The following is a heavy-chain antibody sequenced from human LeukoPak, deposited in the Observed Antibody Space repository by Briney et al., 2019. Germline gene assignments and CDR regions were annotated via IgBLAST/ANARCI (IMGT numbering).Heavy chain of an antibody. Sequence: SETLSLTCAVYGGSFSGYYWSWIRQPPGEGLEWIGEINHSGSTNYNPSLKSRVTISVDTSKNQFSLKLSSVTAADTAVYYRARGRPDSRQQLPYYYYMDVWGKGTTVTVSS. CDR1: GGSFSGYY. D-gene: IGHD6-13*01. J-gene: IGHJ6*03. CDR2: INHSGST. V-gene: IGHV4-34*01. CDR3: ARGRPDSRQQLPYYYYMDV.